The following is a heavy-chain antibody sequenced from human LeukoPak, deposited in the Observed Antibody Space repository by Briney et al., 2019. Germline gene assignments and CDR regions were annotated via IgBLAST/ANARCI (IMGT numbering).Heavy chain of an antibody. V-gene: IGHV1-8*03. CDR3: ARGYYYVSSGYYYENAFDI. CDR2: MNPNSGNT. CDR1: GGTFSSCA. D-gene: IGHD3-22*01. J-gene: IGHJ3*02. Sequence: ASVQVSCKASGGTFSSCAINWVRQATGQGIEWMGWMNPNSGNTGYAEKFQGRVTITRNTSISTAYMELSSLRSEDTAVYYCARGYYYVSSGYYYENAFDIWGQGTMVTVSS.